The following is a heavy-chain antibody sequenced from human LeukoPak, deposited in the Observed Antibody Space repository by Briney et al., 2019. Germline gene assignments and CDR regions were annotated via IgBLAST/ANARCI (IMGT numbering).Heavy chain of an antibody. CDR2: IYYSGST. CDR3: ASLRAGAVAGTTFDY. J-gene: IGHJ4*02. CDR1: GGSISSSSYY. Sequence: SETLSLTCTVSGGSISSSSYYWGWIRQPPGKGLEWIGSIYYSGSTYYNPSLKSRVTISVDTSKNQFSLKLSSVTAADTAVYYCASLRAGAVAGTTFDYWGQGTLVTVSS. D-gene: IGHD6-19*01. V-gene: IGHV4-39*01.